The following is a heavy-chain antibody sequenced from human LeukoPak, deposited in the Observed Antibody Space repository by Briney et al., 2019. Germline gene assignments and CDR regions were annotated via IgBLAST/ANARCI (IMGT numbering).Heavy chain of an antibody. CDR2: KKQDGSEK. CDR1: GFTFSSYW. CDR3: ARDSPRSWYSNWFDP. V-gene: IGHV3-7*01. D-gene: IGHD6-13*01. Sequence: GGSLRLSCAASGFTFSSYWMSWVRQAPGKGLEWVANKKQDGSEKYYVDSVKGRFTISRDNAKNSLYLQMNSLRAEDTAVYYCARDSPRSWYSNWFDPWGQGTLVTVSS. J-gene: IGHJ5*02.